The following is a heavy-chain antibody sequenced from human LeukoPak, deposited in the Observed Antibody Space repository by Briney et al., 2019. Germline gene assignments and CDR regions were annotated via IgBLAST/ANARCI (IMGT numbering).Heavy chain of an antibody. J-gene: IGHJ6*03. V-gene: IGHV4-59*01. CDR1: GGSISTYY. Sequence: PSETLSLTCTVSGGSISTYYWTWVRQPPGKGLEWIAFINYSGSSNYNSSLKSRITISVDTSKSRFSLRLSSVTAADTAVYYCARLNDFWSGYFYYMDVWDKGTTVTVSS. CDR3: ARLNDFWSGYFYYMDV. D-gene: IGHD3-3*01. CDR2: INYSGSS.